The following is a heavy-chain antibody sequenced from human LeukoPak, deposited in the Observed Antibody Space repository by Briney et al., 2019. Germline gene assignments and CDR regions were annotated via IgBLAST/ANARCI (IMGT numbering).Heavy chain of an antibody. J-gene: IGHJ4*02. CDR2: IIPIFGTA. Sequence: GASVKVSCKVSGGTFSSYAISWVRQAPGQGLEWMGGIIPIFGTANYAQKFQGRVTITADKSTSTAYMELSSLRSEDTAVYYCARVLLSGYDPLNYFDYWGQGTLVTVSS. D-gene: IGHD5-12*01. CDR3: ARVLLSGYDPLNYFDY. CDR1: GGTFSSYA. V-gene: IGHV1-69*06.